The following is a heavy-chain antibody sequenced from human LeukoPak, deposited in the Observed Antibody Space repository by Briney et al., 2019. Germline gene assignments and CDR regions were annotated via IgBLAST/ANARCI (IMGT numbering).Heavy chain of an antibody. CDR1: GGSISSYY. Sequence: SETLSLTCTISGGSISSYYWSWIRQPAGKGLEWIGRMFTSGSTNYKPSLKSRVTMSVDTSKNQFSLKLTSVTAADTAVYYCAREPVYYGSGSYHQYYFDYWGQGTLVTVSS. J-gene: IGHJ4*02. V-gene: IGHV4-4*07. CDR3: AREPVYYGSGSYHQYYFDY. CDR2: MFTSGST. D-gene: IGHD3-10*01.